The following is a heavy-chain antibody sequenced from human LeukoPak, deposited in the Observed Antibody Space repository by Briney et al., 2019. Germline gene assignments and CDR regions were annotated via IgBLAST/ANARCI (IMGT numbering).Heavy chain of an antibody. CDR3: ARVDGQTQALDY. CDR1: GLTFSSYG. CDR2: IWYDGSQK. D-gene: IGHD2-2*03. J-gene: IGHJ4*02. Sequence: GGSLRLSCAASGLTFSSYGMHWVRQAPGKGLEWVAVIWYDGSQKYYTDSVKGRFTISRDNSRNTLYLQMNSLRAEDTAVYYCARVDGQTQALDYWGQGTLVTVSS. V-gene: IGHV3-33*08.